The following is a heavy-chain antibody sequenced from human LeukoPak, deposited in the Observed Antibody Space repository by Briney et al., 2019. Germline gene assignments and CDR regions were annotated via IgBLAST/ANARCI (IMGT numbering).Heavy chain of an antibody. Sequence: GGSLRLSCAASGFTFNNYAMTWVRQAPGKGLEWVSSISSSSSYIYYADSVKGRFTISRDNAKNSLYLQMNSLRAEDTAVYYCADDCSSTSCYNRGAWGQGTLVTVSS. CDR3: ADDCSSTSCYNRGA. D-gene: IGHD2-2*02. CDR2: ISSSSSYI. CDR1: GFTFNNYA. J-gene: IGHJ5*02. V-gene: IGHV3-21*01.